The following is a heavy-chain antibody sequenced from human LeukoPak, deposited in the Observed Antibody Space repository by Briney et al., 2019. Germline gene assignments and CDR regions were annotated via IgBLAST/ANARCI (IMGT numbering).Heavy chain of an antibody. D-gene: IGHD6-13*01. CDR2: ISGSGGTT. Sequence: PGGSLRLSCAASGFTFRSYAMNWVRQAPGKGLEWVSTISGSGGTTYYADSVKGRFTISRDNSKNTLFLQMNSLRAEDTAVYYCANGDNSTWTVDYWGQGTLVTVSS. V-gene: IGHV3-23*01. J-gene: IGHJ4*02. CDR1: GFTFRSYA. CDR3: ANGDNSTWTVDY.